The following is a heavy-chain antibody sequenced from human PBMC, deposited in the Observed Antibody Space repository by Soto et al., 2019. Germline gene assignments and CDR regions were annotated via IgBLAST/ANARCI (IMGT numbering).Heavy chain of an antibody. V-gene: IGHV1-8*01. Sequence: QVQLVQSGAEVKKPGASLKVSCKGSGYTFTSYDINWVRQAPGQGLEWIGWMNPNSGNTGYAQKFQGRDTMTRNTSISTAYLELSSLGSEDTAVDYCARGVDCSSTSCYAPLNNWFDPLGQGTLVTVSS. CDR3: ARGVDCSSTSCYAPLNNWFDP. J-gene: IGHJ5*02. CDR1: GYTFTSYD. CDR2: MNPNSGNT. D-gene: IGHD2-2*01.